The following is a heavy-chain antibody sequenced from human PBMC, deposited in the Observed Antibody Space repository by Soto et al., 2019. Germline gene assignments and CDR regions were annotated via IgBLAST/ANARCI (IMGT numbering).Heavy chain of an antibody. CDR1: GFTFSSYA. V-gene: IGHV3-23*01. Sequence: PGGSLRLSCAASGFTFSSYAMSWVRQAPGKGLEWVSSISNTGGTTYYADSVKGRFTISRDNSKNTLYLQMNSLRSEDTAVYYCARGVAVMATILRVPGYWGQGTLVTAPQ. J-gene: IGHJ4*02. CDR2: ISNTGGTT. CDR3: ARGVAVMATILRVPGY. D-gene: IGHD5-12*01.